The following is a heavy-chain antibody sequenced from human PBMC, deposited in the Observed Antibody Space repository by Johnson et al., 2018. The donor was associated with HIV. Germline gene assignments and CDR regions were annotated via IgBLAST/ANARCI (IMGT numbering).Heavy chain of an antibody. Sequence: QEKLVESGGGVVQPGRSLRLSCAASGFTFSSYAMHWVRQAPGKGLEWVAVISYDGSNNYYADSVKGRFTISRDNSKNTLYLQMNSLRAEDTAVYYCARDGGIAATDAFDIWGQGTMVTVSS. CDR1: GFTFSSYA. CDR3: ARDGGIAATDAFDI. D-gene: IGHD6-13*01. V-gene: IGHV3-30*04. CDR2: ISYDGSNN. J-gene: IGHJ3*02.